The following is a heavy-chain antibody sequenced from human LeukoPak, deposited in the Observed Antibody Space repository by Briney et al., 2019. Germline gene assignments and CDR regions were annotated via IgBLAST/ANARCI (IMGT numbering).Heavy chain of an antibody. V-gene: IGHV3-23*01. CDR2: IGDSGATT. Sequence: GGSLRLSCAASGFTLSSYAMTWVRQAPGKGLEWVSDIGDSGATTYYADSVKGRFTVSRDNSKNTLYLQMNSLRVEDTAVYYCARYFHDWGQGTLVTVSS. J-gene: IGHJ4*02. CDR3: ARYFHD. CDR1: GFTLSSYA.